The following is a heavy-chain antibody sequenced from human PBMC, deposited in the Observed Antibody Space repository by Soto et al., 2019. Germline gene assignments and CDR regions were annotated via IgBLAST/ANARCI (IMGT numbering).Heavy chain of an antibody. CDR1: GFTFSSYS. D-gene: IGHD2-2*01. J-gene: IGHJ3*02. V-gene: IGHV3-21*01. CDR2: ISSSSSYI. Sequence: PGGSLRLSCAASGFTFSSYSMNWVRQAPGKGLEWVSSISSSSSYIYYADSVKGRFTISRDNAKNSLYLQMNSLRAEDTAVYYCARDNTISTDAFGIWGQGTMVTVSS. CDR3: ARDNTISTDAFGI.